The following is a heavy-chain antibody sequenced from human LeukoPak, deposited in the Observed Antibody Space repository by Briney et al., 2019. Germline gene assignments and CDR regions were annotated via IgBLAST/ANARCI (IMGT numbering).Heavy chain of an antibody. J-gene: IGHJ6*03. CDR1: GGSISTYY. CDR3: ARTPPGSGYYYYYMDV. V-gene: IGHV4-59*01. CDR2: IYYSGST. D-gene: IGHD2-15*01. Sequence: PSETLSLTCTVSGGSISTYYWSWIRQPPGKGLEWIGYIYYSGSTNYNPALKSRVTISVDTSKNQFSLKLGSVTAADTAVYYCARTPPGSGYYYYYMDVWGKGTTVTVSS.